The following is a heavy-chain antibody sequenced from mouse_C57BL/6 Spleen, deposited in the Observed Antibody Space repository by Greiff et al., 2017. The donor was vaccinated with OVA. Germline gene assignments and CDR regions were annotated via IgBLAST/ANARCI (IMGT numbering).Heavy chain of an antibody. J-gene: IGHJ2*01. D-gene: IGHD1-1*01. CDR1: GYTFTSYW. Sequence: QVQLKQPGAELVKPGASVKLSCKASGYTFTSYWMHWVKQRPGQGLEWIGMIHPNSGSTNYNEKFKSKATLTVDKSSSTAYMQLSSLTSEDSAVYYCARQDGSSYFDYWGQGTTLTVSS. CDR2: IHPNSGST. CDR3: ARQDGSSYFDY. V-gene: IGHV1-64*01.